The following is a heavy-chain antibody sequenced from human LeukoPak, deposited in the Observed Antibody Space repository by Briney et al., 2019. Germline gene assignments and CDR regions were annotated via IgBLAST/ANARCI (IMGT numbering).Heavy chain of an antibody. Sequence: PSETLSLTCTVSGGSISSYYWSWIRQPPGKGLEWIGYIYYSGSTNYNPSLKSRVTISVDTSKNQFSLKLSSVTAADTAVYYCARVSSSSSGYYYHYYMDVWGKGTTVTVSS. CDR1: GGSISSYY. J-gene: IGHJ6*03. V-gene: IGHV4-59*01. D-gene: IGHD6-6*01. CDR2: IYYSGST. CDR3: ARVSSSSSGYYYHYYMDV.